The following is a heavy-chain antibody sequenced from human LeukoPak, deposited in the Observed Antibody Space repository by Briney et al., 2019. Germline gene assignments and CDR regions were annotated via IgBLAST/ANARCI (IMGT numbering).Heavy chain of an antibody. CDR2: IHSGDRT. D-gene: IGHD1-20*01. CDR1: GFTVSTNY. J-gene: IGHJ4*02. Sequence: GGSLRLSCAASGFTVSTNYMSWVRQAPGKGLEWVSIIHSGDRTDYADSLKGRFTISRDTSKNTLYLQMNSLKTEDTAVYYCTTDPIADNWNYPDYWGQGTLVTVSS. V-gene: IGHV3-66*01. CDR3: TTDPIADNWNYPDY.